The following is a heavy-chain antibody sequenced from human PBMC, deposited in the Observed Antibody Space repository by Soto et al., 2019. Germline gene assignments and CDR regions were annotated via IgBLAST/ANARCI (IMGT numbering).Heavy chain of an antibody. Sequence: PSETLSLTCVVYGGSLSGVYWTWIRQPPGKGLEWIGEINHSGSTNYSPSLERRVTISLDTSNNQFSLKLSSVTAADTAVYYCARGPGYSYGYSVYYYYYGMDVWGQGTTVT. D-gene: IGHD5-18*01. CDR1: GGSLSGVY. CDR3: ARGPGYSYGYSVYYYYYGMDV. CDR2: INHSGST. V-gene: IGHV4-34*01. J-gene: IGHJ6*02.